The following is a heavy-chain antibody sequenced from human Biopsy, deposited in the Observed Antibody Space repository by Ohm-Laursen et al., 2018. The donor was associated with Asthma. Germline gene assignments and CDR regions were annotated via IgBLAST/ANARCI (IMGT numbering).Heavy chain of an antibody. CDR2: ISFDGTNR. Sequence: SLRLSCAASGFSFSNYGMHWVRQAPGKGLDWVAVISFDGTNRNYTDSVKGRFTISRDNSRNTLHLEMNSLRAEDTAVYCCAKEVFPGWELRRGPDSWGQGTLVTVSS. J-gene: IGHJ4*02. CDR1: GFSFSNYG. D-gene: IGHD1-26*01. V-gene: IGHV3-30*18. CDR3: AKEVFPGWELRRGPDS.